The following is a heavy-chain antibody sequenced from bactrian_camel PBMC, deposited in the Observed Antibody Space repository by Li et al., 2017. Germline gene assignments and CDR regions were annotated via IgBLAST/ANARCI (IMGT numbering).Heavy chain of an antibody. J-gene: IGHJ6*01. CDR3: AADLPGGSQCNFGY. CDR2: IYVDGRT. D-gene: IGHD2*01. Sequence: HVQLVESGGGSVQAGGSLRLSCEASRSSEYTHFGTCMGWFRQAPGKEREGVATIYVDGRTDYSASVKGRFTISQDTEKNTVYLQMNSLKPEDTAMYYRAADLPGGSQCNFGYWGQGTQVTVS. V-gene: IGHV3S53*01. CDR1: RSSEYTHFGTC.